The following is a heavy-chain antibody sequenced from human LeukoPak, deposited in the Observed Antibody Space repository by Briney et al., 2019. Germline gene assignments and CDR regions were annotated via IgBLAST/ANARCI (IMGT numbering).Heavy chain of an antibody. V-gene: IGHV1-2*02. J-gene: IGHJ4*02. Sequence: ASVKVSCKASGYTFTGYYMHWVRQAPGQGLECMGWINPNSGGTNYAQKFQGRVTMTRDTSISTAYLQWSSLKASDTAMYYCVRHPPSNGEDYWGQGTLVTVSS. CDR3: VRHPPSNGEDY. CDR2: INPNSGGT. D-gene: IGHD2-8*01. CDR1: GYTFTGYY.